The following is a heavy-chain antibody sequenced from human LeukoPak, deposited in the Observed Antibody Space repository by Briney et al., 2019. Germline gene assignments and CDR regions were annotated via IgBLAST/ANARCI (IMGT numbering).Heavy chain of an antibody. CDR3: ARGPRNVYYDFWSGYYWGIDY. J-gene: IGHJ4*02. V-gene: IGHV3-13*01. D-gene: IGHD3-3*01. CDR1: GFTSSSYD. Sequence: GGSLRLSCAASGFTSSSYDMHWVRQAPGKGLEWVSAIGTAGDTYYPGSVKGRFTISRENAKNSLYLQMNSLRAGDTAVYYCARGPRNVYYDFWSGYYWGIDYWGQGTLVTVSS. CDR2: IGTAGDT.